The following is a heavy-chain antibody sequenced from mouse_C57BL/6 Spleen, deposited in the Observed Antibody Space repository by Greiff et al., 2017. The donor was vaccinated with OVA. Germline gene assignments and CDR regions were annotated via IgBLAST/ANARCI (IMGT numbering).Heavy chain of an antibody. Sequence: EVQLQQSGPELVKPGASVKISCKASGYTFTDYYMNWVKQSHGKSLEWIGDINPNNGGTSYNQKFKGKATLTVDKSSSTAYMELRSLTSEDSAVYYCAREGELRGFDYWGQGTTLTVSS. V-gene: IGHV1-26*01. J-gene: IGHJ2*01. CDR3: AREGELRGFDY. CDR1: GYTFTDYY. D-gene: IGHD1-1*01. CDR2: INPNNGGT.